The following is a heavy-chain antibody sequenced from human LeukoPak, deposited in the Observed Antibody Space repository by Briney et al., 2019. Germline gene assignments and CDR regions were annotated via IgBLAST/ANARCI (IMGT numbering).Heavy chain of an antibody. V-gene: IGHV4-39*07. Sequence: SETLSLTCTVSGGSISSYYWGWIRQPPGKGLEWIGSIYYSGSTYYNPSLKSRVTISVDTSKNQFSLKLSSVTAADTAVYYCARDGVSYYDFWSGYYTERWFDPWGQGTLVTVSS. CDR1: GGSISSYY. CDR2: IYYSGST. J-gene: IGHJ5*02. CDR3: ARDGVSYYDFWSGYYTERWFDP. D-gene: IGHD3-3*01.